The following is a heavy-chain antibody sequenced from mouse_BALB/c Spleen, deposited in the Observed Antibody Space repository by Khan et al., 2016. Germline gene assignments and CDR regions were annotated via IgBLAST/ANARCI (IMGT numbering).Heavy chain of an antibody. Sequence: EVQLEESGGGLVQPGGSMKLPCVASGFTFSNYWMNWVRQSPEKGLEGVAESRLKSDDNVTHYAESVKGRFTISRDDSKSSVYLKMNNLKAEDAGCYYCWILLWGQGTTLTVSS. J-gene: IGHJ2*01. CDR3: WILL. CDR1: GFTFSNYW. V-gene: IGHV6-6*02. CDR2: SRLKSDDNVT.